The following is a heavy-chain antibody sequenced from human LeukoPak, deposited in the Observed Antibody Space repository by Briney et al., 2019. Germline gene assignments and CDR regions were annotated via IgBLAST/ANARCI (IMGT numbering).Heavy chain of an antibody. CDR1: GFTFSDYY. CDR3: ARATGSGLYYFDY. Sequence: GGSLRLSCAASGFTFSDYYMSWIRQAPGKGLEWVSYISGSGRTIYSADSVKGRFTISRDNAKNSLYLQVNSLRAEDTAVYYCARATGSGLYYFDYWGQGSLVTVSS. J-gene: IGHJ4*02. V-gene: IGHV3-11*01. CDR2: ISGSGRTI. D-gene: IGHD6-19*01.